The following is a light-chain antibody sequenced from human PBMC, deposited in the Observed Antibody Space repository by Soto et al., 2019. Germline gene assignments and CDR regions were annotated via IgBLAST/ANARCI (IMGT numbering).Light chain of an antibody. CDR1: QTVSRMY. CDR2: GTS. J-gene: IGKJ1*01. CDR3: HQDFNLPWT. V-gene: IGKV3D-7*01. Sequence: ESVVPQSRGTLSLTQGERATLSCRASQTVSRMYLSWFQQKPGQAPRLLIYGTSTRATGIPVRFSGSGSGTDFTLTISSLQPEDFAVYFCHQDFNLPWTFGQGTKVDLK.